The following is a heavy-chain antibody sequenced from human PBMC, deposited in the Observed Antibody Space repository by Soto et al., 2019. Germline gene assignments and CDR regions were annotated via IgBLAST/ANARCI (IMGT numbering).Heavy chain of an antibody. CDR2: INADNGYT. CDR3: APSSSRADYRFYYYYGMDV. J-gene: IGHJ6*02. Sequence: ASVKVSCKAPGQIFTNSAMHWVRPAPGQRLEWMGWINADNGYTELSKKFQGRVTLTGDTSAGTAYMELSGLRSEDTAVYFCAPSSSRADYRFYYYYGMDVWGRGTTVTVSS. CDR1: GQIFTNSA. D-gene: IGHD3-16*02. V-gene: IGHV1-3*01.